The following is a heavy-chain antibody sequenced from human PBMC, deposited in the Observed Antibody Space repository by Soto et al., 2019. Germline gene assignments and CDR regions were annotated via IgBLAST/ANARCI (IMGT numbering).Heavy chain of an antibody. Sequence: SETLSLTCTVSGGSISSYYWSWIRQPPGKGLEWIGYIYYSGSTNYNPSLKSRVTISVDTSKNQFSLKLSSVTAADTAVYYCARGRTTVTSNWFDPWGQGTLVTVSS. D-gene: IGHD4-17*01. J-gene: IGHJ5*02. CDR2: IYYSGST. V-gene: IGHV4-59*08. CDR1: GGSISSYY. CDR3: ARGRTTVTSNWFDP.